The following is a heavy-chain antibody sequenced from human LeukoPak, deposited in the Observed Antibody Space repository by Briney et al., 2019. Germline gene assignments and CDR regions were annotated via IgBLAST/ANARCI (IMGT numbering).Heavy chain of an antibody. CDR2: ISGSGGTA. Sequence: GGSLRLSCAASGFTFSSYGMHWVRQAPGKGLEWVSAISGSGGTAYYADSVKGRFTISRDNSKNTLYLQMNSLRAEDTAVYYYAKKGYYDGSGYYMYYFDHWGQGTLVTVSS. CDR1: GFTFSSYG. CDR3: AKKGYYDGSGYYMYYFDH. D-gene: IGHD3-22*01. J-gene: IGHJ4*02. V-gene: IGHV3-23*01.